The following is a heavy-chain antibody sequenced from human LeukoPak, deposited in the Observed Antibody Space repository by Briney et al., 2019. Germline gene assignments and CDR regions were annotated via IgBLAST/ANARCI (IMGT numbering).Heavy chain of an antibody. CDR2: ISYDGSNK. CDR1: GFTFSSYG. CDR3: ARDAYYYDGSFQY. J-gene: IGHJ4*02. V-gene: IGHV3-30*03. Sequence: PGGSLRLSCAASGFTFSSYGMHWVRQAPGKGLEWVAVISYDGSNKYYADSVKGRFTISRDNSKNTLYLQMNSLRAEDTAVYYCARDAYYYDGSFQYWGQGTLVTVSS. D-gene: IGHD3-22*01.